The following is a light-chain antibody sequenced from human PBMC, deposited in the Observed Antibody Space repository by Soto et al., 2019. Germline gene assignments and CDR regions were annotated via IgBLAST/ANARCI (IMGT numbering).Light chain of an antibody. CDR3: QQTYSVPIT. CDR2: DAS. Sequence: DIQMTQSPSSLSASVGDRVTITCRASLSITSYLNWYQQKPGKAPKLLIYDASTLESWVPSRFSGTGSGTDFTLTISSLQPEDFATYYCQQTYSVPITFGQGTRLEIK. V-gene: IGKV1-39*01. J-gene: IGKJ5*01. CDR1: LSITSY.